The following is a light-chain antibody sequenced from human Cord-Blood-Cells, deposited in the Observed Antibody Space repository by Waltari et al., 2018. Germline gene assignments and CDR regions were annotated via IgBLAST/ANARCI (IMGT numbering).Light chain of an antibody. CDR2: WAS. J-gene: IGKJ1*01. CDR3: QQYYSTPGT. Sequence: DIVMTQSPDSLAVPLGARATINCKSSQSVLYSSNNKNYLAWYQQKPGQPPKLLIYWASTRESGVPDRLSGSGSGTDFTLTISSLQAEDVAVYYCQQYYSTPGTFGQGTKVEIK. V-gene: IGKV4-1*01. CDR1: QSVLYSSNNKNY.